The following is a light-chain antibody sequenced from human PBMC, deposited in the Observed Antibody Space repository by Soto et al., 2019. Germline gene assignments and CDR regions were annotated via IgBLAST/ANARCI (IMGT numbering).Light chain of an antibody. CDR3: SSFTSSSTRV. Sequence: QSVLTQPASVSGSPGQSITISCTGTSSDVGGYNYVSWYQQHPGKAPKLIIYEVTYRPSGVSDRFSGSKSDNTASLTIAGLQSEDEADYYCSSFTSSSTRVFGTGTKLTVL. CDR1: SSDVGGYNY. CDR2: EVT. J-gene: IGLJ1*01. V-gene: IGLV2-14*03.